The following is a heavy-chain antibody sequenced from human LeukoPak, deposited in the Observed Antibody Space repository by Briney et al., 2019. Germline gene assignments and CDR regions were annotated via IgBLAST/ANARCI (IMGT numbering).Heavy chain of an antibody. V-gene: IGHV4-39*07. CDR3: ARQGYSSGRGWFDP. D-gene: IGHD6-19*01. Sequence: SETLSLTCTVSVDSISSSSYYWGWIRQPPGEGLEWLGSIYYSGSTYYNPSLKSRVTISVDTSKSQYSLKLSSVTAADTAVYYCARQGYSSGRGWFDPWGQGTLVTVSS. CDR2: IYYSGST. J-gene: IGHJ5*02. CDR1: VDSISSSSYY.